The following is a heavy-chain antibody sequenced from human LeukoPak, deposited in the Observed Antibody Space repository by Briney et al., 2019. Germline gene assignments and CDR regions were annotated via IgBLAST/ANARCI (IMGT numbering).Heavy chain of an antibody. CDR3: AREGDGSRYYFDY. D-gene: IGHD2-21*01. CDR2: INGRGGII. V-gene: IGHV3-48*04. CDR1: GFSFSNYY. J-gene: IGHJ4*02. Sequence: PGGSLRLSCKASGFSFSNYYMNWVRQAPGKGLEWLSHINGRGGIINYADSVKGRFTISRDNARNSLDLHMSSLGAEDTAVYYCAREGDGSRYYFDYLGQGTLVTVSS.